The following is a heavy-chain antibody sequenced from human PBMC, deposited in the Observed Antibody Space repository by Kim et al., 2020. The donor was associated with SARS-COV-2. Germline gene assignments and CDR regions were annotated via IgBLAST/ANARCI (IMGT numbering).Heavy chain of an antibody. J-gene: IGHJ6*02. V-gene: IGHV4-59*13. Sequence: SETLSLTCTVSGGSISSYYWSWIRQPPGKGLEWIGYIYYSGSTNYNPSLKSRVTISVDTSKNQFSLKLSSVTAADTAGYYCARGSRNYDFWSGYYRDYYYYGMDVWGQGTTVTVS. CDR1: GGSISSYY. CDR2: IYYSGST. D-gene: IGHD3-3*01. CDR3: ARGSRNYDFWSGYYRDYYYYGMDV.